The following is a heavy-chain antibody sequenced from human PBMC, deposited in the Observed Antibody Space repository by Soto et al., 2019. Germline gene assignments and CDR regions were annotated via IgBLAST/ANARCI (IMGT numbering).Heavy chain of an antibody. CDR3: ASAKSQLRFLEWSYGMDV. CDR1: GGTFSSYA. Sequence: SVKVSCKASGGTFSSYAISWVRQAPGQGLEWMGGIIPIFGTANYAQKFQGRVTITADESTSTAYMELSSLRSEDTAVYYCASAKSQLRFLEWSYGMDVWGQGTTVTVSS. V-gene: IGHV1-69*13. D-gene: IGHD3-3*01. CDR2: IIPIFGTA. J-gene: IGHJ6*02.